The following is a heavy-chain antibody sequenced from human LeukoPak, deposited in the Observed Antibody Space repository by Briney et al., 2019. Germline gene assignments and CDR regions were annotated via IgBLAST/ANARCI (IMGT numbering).Heavy chain of an antibody. J-gene: IGHJ3*02. V-gene: IGHV3-7*03. CDR2: IKQDGSDK. D-gene: IGHD6-6*01. CDR1: GFTFSSYG. Sequence: GGSLRLSCAASGFTFSSYGMSWVRQAPGKGLEWVANIKQDGSDKYYVDSVKGRFTISRDNSKNTLYLQMNSLRAEDTAVYYCAKDLREYSSSPRNAFDIWGQGTMVTVSS. CDR3: AKDLREYSSSPRNAFDI.